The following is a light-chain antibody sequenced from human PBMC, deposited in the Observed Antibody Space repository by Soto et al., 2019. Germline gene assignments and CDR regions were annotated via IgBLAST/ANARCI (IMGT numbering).Light chain of an antibody. Sequence: EIVLTQSPAILSLSPGERATLSCGASQSVSSSYLAWYQQKPGLAPRLLIYDASSRATVIPGRFSGSGSGTDFTLTISRLEPEAFAVYYCQQYGSSQWTFGQGTKVEIK. J-gene: IGKJ1*01. V-gene: IGKV3D-20*01. CDR1: QSVSSSY. CDR3: QQYGSSQWT. CDR2: DAS.